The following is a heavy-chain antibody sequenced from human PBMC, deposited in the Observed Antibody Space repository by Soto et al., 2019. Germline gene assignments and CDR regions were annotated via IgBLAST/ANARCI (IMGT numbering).Heavy chain of an antibody. CDR1: GFTFDDYT. Sequence: EVQLVESGGVVVQPGVSLRLSCAASGFTFDDYTMYWVRQAPGKGLEWVSVISWDGGSTYYADSVKGRFTISRDNSKNSLSLQMNSLRTEDTALYYCTKDNGFYDSGGYFDYWGQGTLVTVSS. D-gene: IGHD3-22*01. V-gene: IGHV3-43*01. J-gene: IGHJ4*02. CDR3: TKDNGFYDSGGYFDY. CDR2: ISWDGGST.